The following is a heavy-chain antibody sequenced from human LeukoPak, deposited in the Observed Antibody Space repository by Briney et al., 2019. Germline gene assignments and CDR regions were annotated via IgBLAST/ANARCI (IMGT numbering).Heavy chain of an antibody. CDR1: GFTFSSYA. CDR2: ISGSGGST. J-gene: IGHJ4*02. Sequence: GGSLRLSCAASGFTFSSYAMSWVRQAPGKGLEWVSAISGSGGSTYYADSVKGRFTISRDNSKNTLYLQMNSLRAEDTAVYYCAKDAPPYSSSWRYFDYWGQGTLVTVSS. V-gene: IGHV3-23*01. CDR3: AKDAPPYSSSWRYFDY. D-gene: IGHD6-13*01.